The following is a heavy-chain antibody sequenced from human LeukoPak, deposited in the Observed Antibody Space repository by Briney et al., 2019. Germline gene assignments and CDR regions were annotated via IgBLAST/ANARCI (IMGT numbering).Heavy chain of an antibody. J-gene: IGHJ6*02. V-gene: IGHV4-61*01. Sequence: SETLPLTCTVSSASVSSGSSYWTWLRQPPGKGLEWIGYIYYSGSTNYSPSLKSRVTISVDTSKNQFSLKLSSVTAADTAVYYCARDFRGYYYYGMDVWGQGTTVTVSS. CDR2: IYYSGST. CDR1: SASVSSGSSY. CDR3: ARDFRGYYYYGMDV.